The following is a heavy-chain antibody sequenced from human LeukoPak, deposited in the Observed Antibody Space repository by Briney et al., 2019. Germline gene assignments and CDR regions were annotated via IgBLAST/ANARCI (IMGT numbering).Heavy chain of an antibody. J-gene: IGHJ4*02. CDR1: GGTFSSYA. V-gene: IGHV1-69*04. CDR3: ARVGAIRFLEWLLYY. CDR2: IIPILGIA. D-gene: IGHD3-3*01. Sequence: SVKVSCKASGGTFSSYAISWVRQAPGQGLEWMGRIIPILGIANYAQKFQGRVTITADKSTSTAYMELSSLRSEDTAVYYCARVGAIRFLEWLLYYWGQGTLVTVSS.